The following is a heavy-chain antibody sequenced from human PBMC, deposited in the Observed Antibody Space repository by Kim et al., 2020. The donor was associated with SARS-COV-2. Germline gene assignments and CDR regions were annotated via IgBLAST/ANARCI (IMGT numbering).Heavy chain of an antibody. D-gene: IGHD3-10*01. Sequence: SETLSLTCAVSGGSISSTNWWSWVRQPPGKGLEWIGEIYHSGSTTYNPSLKSRVSISVDKSNNHFSLKLSSVTAADTAVYYWAKRYGSETAFDYWGQGTLVTVSS. CDR3: AKRYGSETAFDY. V-gene: IGHV4-4*02. CDR1: GGSISSTNW. CDR2: IYHSGST. J-gene: IGHJ4*02.